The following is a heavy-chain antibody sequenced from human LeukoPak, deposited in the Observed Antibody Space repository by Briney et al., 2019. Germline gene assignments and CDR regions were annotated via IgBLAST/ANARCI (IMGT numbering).Heavy chain of an antibody. CDR1: GYTFTSYG. D-gene: IGHD1-26*01. CDR3: ARDRWELPPRSGMDV. J-gene: IGHJ6*02. Sequence: EASVKVSCKASGYTFTSYGISWVRQAPGQGLEWMGWISAYNGNTNYAQKLQGRVTMTTDTSTSTAYMELRSLRSDDTAVYYCARDRWELPPRSGMDVWGQGTTVTVSS. CDR2: ISAYNGNT. V-gene: IGHV1-18*01.